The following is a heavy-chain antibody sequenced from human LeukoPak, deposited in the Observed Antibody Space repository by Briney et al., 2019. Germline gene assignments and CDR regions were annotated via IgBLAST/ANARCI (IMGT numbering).Heavy chain of an antibody. CDR1: SGSISSSNYF. D-gene: IGHD4-17*01. CDR3: ARDSGGDYGSY. Sequence: PSETLSLTCTVSSGSISSSNYFWGWIRQPPGKGLEWIGSTYYSGSTKYNPSLKSRVTISVDTSKNQFSLKLSSVTAADTAVYYCARDSGGDYGSYWGQGTLVTVSS. CDR2: TYYSGST. V-gene: IGHV4-39*07. J-gene: IGHJ4*02.